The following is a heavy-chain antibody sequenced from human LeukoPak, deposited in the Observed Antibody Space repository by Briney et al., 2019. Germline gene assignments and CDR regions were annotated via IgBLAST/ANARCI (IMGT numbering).Heavy chain of an antibody. CDR3: ARAVGYCSGGSCYGSERWFDP. J-gene: IGHJ5*02. CDR2: IIPILGIA. V-gene: IGHV1-69*04. CDR1: GGTFSSYA. D-gene: IGHD2-15*01. Sequence: GASVKVSCKASGGTFSSYAISWVRQAPGQGLEWMGRIIPILGIANYAQKFQGRVTITADKSTSTAYMELSSLRSEDTAVYYCARAVGYCSGGSCYGSERWFDPWGQGTLVTVSS.